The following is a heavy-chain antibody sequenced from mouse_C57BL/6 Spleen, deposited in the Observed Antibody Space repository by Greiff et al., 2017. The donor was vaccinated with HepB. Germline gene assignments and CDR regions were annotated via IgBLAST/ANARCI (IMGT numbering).Heavy chain of an antibody. CDR3: TKNDYDGGFAY. CDR1: GFNIKDYY. D-gene: IGHD2-4*01. J-gene: IGHJ3*01. CDR2: IDPEDGDT. Sequence: VQLQQSGAELVRPGASVKLSCTASGFNIKDYYMHWVKQRPEQGLEWIGRIDPEDGDTEYAPKFQGKATMTADTSSNTAYLQLSSLTSEDTAVYYCTKNDYDGGFAYWGQGTLVTVSA. V-gene: IGHV14-1*01.